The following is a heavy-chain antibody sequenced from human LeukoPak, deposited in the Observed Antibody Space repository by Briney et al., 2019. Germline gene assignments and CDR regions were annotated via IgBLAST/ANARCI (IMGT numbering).Heavy chain of an antibody. CDR1: GGSISSYSYY. Sequence: SETLSLTCTVSGGSISSYSYYWGWIRQPPGKGLEWIGSIYYSGSTYYNPSLKSRVTISVDTSKNQFSLKLSSVTAADTAVYYCARIPRRIIMVRGVITGFDYWGQGTLVTVSS. V-gene: IGHV4-39*01. CDR2: IYYSGST. J-gene: IGHJ4*02. D-gene: IGHD3-10*01. CDR3: ARIPRRIIMVRGVITGFDY.